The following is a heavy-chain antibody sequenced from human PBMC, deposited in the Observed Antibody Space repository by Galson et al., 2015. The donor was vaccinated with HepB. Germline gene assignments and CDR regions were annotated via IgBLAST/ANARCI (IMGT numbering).Heavy chain of an antibody. J-gene: IGHJ6*02. D-gene: IGHD2-2*01. V-gene: IGHV1-69*04. CDR3: ALSCSSTSCLDYYYYGMDV. Sequence: SVKVSCKASGYTFTSYGISWVRQAPGQGLEWMGRIIPILGIANYAQKFQGRVTITADKSTSTAYMELSSLRSEDTAVYYCALSCSSTSCLDYYYYGMDVWGQGTRSPSP. CDR1: GYTFTSYG. CDR2: IIPILGIA.